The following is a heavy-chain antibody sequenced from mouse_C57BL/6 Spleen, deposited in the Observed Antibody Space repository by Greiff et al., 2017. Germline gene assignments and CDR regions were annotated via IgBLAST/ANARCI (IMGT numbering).Heavy chain of an antibody. Sequence: VQLQQSGAELVKPGASVKISCKASGYAFSSYWMNWVKQRPGKGLEWIGQIYPGGGDTNYNGKFKGKATLTADKSSSTAYMQLSRLTSEDSAVYVGARGEGSSYVGDYWGQGTTLTVSS. CDR1: GYAFSSYW. CDR2: IYPGGGDT. CDR3: ARGEGSSYVGDY. D-gene: IGHD1-1*01. V-gene: IGHV1-80*01. J-gene: IGHJ2*01.